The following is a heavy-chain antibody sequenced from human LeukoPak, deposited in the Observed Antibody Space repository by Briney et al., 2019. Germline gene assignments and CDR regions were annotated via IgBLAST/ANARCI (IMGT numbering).Heavy chain of an antibody. V-gene: IGHV3-21*01. J-gene: IGHJ4*02. CDR1: GFTFSSYA. CDR3: ARGAGYSYGYGDY. D-gene: IGHD5-18*01. Sequence: GGSLRLSCAASGFTFSSYAMSWVRQAPGKGLEWVSSISSSSSYIYYADSVKGRFTISRDNAKNSLYLQMNNLRAEDTAVYYCARGAGYSYGYGDYWGQGTLVTVSS. CDR2: ISSSSSYI.